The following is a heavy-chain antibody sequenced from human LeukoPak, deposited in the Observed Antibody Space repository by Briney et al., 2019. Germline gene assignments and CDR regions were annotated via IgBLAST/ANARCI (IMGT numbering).Heavy chain of an antibody. CDR3: AREVDTAMVRDAFDI. CDR1: GDRVSSSSGA. Sequence: SQNLSLTCAISGDRVSSSSGAWNWIRQSPSRGLEWLGRTYYRSKWYNDYAVSVKSRITINPDTSKNQFSLQLNSVTPEDTAVYYCAREVDTAMVRDAFDIWGQGTMVTVSS. D-gene: IGHD5-18*01. J-gene: IGHJ3*02. CDR2: TYYRSKWYN. V-gene: IGHV6-1*01.